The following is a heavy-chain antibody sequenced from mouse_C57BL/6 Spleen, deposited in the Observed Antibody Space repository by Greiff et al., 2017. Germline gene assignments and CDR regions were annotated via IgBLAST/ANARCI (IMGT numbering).Heavy chain of an antibody. Sequence: QVQLQQPGAELVKPGASVKLSCKASGYTFTSYWMHWVKQRPGRGLEWIGRIDPNSGGTKYNEKFKSKATLTVDKPSSTASMQLRSLASEDTAVYYCARVNYYGSSYGYFDVWGTGTTVTVSS. V-gene: IGHV1-72*01. CDR1: GYTFTSYW. J-gene: IGHJ1*03. CDR3: ARVNYYGSSYGYFDV. CDR2: IDPNSGGT. D-gene: IGHD1-1*01.